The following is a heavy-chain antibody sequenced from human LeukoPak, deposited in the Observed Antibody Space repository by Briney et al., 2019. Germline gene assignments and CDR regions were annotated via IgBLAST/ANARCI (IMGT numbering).Heavy chain of an antibody. CDR1: GLTFSTYT. CDR2: ISCSGNFI. D-gene: IGHD2-21*01. J-gene: IGHJ4*02. Sequence: GGSLRLSCEVSGLTFSTYTMNWVRQAPGKGLEWVSSISCSGNFIHYADSVKGRFTISRDSSKNTLFLQMNRLRPEDAAVYYCAKAPVTTCRGAYCYPFDYWGQGTLVTVSS. V-gene: IGHV3-21*04. CDR3: AKAPVTTCRGAYCYPFDY.